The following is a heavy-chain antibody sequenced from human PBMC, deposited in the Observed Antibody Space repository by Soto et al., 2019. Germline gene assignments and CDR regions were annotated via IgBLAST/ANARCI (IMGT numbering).Heavy chain of an antibody. CDR3: ARGMTPPGAPAWYYFDS. D-gene: IGHD2-8*02. Sequence: PSETLSRTCIVSGASIAGSSYWSWIRQPAGKGLEWIGRFSLSGTTNYSPSLRSRVTMSADVSKNQFSLRLTSVTAADTALYYCARGMTPPGAPAWYYFDSWGQGTLVTVS. CDR1: GASIAGSSY. CDR2: FSLSGTT. J-gene: IGHJ4*02. V-gene: IGHV4-4*07.